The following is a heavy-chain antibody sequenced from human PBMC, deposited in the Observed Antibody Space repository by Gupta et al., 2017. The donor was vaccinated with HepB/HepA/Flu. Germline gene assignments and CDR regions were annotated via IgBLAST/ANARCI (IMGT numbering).Heavy chain of an antibody. Sequence: EVQLLESGGGLVQPGGSLRLSCAASGFTFSSYAMSWVRQAPGKGLEWVSAISGSGGSTYYADSVKGRFTISRDNSKNTLYLQMNSLRAEETAVYYCAKEAAVMSTFGGVIFDYWGQGTLVTVSS. CDR2: ISGSGGST. J-gene: IGHJ4*02. CDR1: GFTFSSYA. CDR3: AKEAAVMSTFGGVIFDY. D-gene: IGHD3-16*01. V-gene: IGHV3-23*01.